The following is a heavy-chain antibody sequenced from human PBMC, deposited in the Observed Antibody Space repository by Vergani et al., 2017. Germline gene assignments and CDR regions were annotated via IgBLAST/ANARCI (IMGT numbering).Heavy chain of an antibody. V-gene: IGHV1-46*01. D-gene: IGHD6-6*01. CDR1: GYTFTSYY. CDR2: INPSGGST. Sequence: QVQLVQSGAEVKKPGASVKVSCKASGYTFTSYYMHWVRQAPGQGLEWMGIINPSGGSTSYAQKFQGRVTMTRDTSTSTVYMELSSLRSEDTAVYYCARDLGGSTGIAARTYAFDIWGQGTMVTVSS. CDR3: ARDLGGSTGIAARTYAFDI. J-gene: IGHJ3*02.